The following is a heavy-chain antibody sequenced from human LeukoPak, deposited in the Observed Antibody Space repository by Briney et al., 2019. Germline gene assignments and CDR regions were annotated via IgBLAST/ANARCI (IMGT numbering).Heavy chain of an antibody. CDR1: GGSISSSSYY. J-gene: IGHJ3*02. D-gene: IGHD4-23*01. Sequence: SETLSLTCTVSGGSISSSSYYWGWIRQPPGKGLEWIGSIYYSGSTYYNPSLKSRVTISVDMSKNQFSLKLSSVTAADTAVYYCARLRWDAFDIWGQGTMVTVSS. CDR2: IYYSGST. V-gene: IGHV4-39*07. CDR3: ARLRWDAFDI.